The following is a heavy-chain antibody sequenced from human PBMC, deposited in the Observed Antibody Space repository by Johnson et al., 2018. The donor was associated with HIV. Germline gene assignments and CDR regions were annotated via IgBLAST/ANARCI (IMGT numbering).Heavy chain of an antibody. V-gene: IGHV3-15*01. CDR2: IKSKTDGGTT. Sequence: VLLVESGGGLIQPGGSLRLSCAASGFTVSSNYMSWVRQAPGKGLEWVGRIKSKTDGGTTDYAAPVKGRFTISRDNAKNSLYLQMNSLRAEDTAVYYCARAAYSGSHHDAFDIWGQGTMVTVSS. D-gene: IGHD1-26*01. CDR1: GFTVSSNY. J-gene: IGHJ3*02. CDR3: ARAAYSGSHHDAFDI.